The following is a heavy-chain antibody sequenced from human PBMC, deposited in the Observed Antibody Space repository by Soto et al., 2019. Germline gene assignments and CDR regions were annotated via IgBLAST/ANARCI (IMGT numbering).Heavy chain of an antibody. V-gene: IGHV3-30-3*01. CDR3: ARDRPYWSGGSGYDWFDP. Sequence: RGSLILSCAASGFTFSSYAMHWVRQASGKGVEWVAVISYEGSNKYYADSAKGRFTISRDNSKNTLYLQMNSLGAEDTAVYYCARDRPYWSGGSGYDWFDPWRQGTVVTSP. CDR2: ISYEGSNK. D-gene: IGHD2-15*01. J-gene: IGHJ5*02. CDR1: GFTFSSYA.